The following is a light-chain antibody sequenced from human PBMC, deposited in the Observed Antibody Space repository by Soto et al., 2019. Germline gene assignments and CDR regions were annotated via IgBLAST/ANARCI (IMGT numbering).Light chain of an antibody. CDR1: QNIKKF. J-gene: IGKJ4*01. CDR2: ATS. CDR3: QQSYSSPLT. Sequence: DVKMTQSPATLSSSVGDRVTISCRASQNIKKFLNWYQQRPGKAPSALIHATSTLQNGVSSRFSGSGSDTDFTLTITSLQPEDFATYFCQQSYSSPLTFGGGTKVDI. V-gene: IGKV1-39*01.